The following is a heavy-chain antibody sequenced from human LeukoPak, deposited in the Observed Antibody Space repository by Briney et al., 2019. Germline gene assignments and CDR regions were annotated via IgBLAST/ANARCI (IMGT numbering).Heavy chain of an antibody. V-gene: IGHV3-11*06. CDR3: ARDVRKWLYPYYYGMDV. J-gene: IGHJ6*02. Sequence: GALRLSCAASGFTFSDYYMSWIRQAPGKGLEWVSYISSSSYTNYADSVKGRFTISRDNAKNSLYLQMNSLRAEDTAVYYCARDVRKWLYPYYYGMDVWAKGPRSSSP. D-gene: IGHD3-22*01. CDR1: GFTFSDYY. CDR2: ISSSSYT.